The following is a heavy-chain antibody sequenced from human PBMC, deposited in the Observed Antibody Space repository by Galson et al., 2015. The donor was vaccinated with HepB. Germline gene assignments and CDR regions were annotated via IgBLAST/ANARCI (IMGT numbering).Heavy chain of an antibody. CDR3: AMRKQRGGDWFDP. D-gene: IGHD2-21*01. J-gene: IGHJ5*02. V-gene: IGHV3-7*01. CDR1: GFTFSSYW. CDR2: IKQDGSEK. Sequence: SLRLSCAASGFTFSSYWMSWVRQAPGKGLEWVANIKQDGSEKYYVDSVKGRFTISRDNAKNSLYLQMNSLRAEDTAVYYCAMRKQRGGDWFDPWGQGTLVTVSS.